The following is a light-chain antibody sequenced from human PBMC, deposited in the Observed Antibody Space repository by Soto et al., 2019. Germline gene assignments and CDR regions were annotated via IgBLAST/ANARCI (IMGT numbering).Light chain of an antibody. J-gene: IGKJ5*01. Sequence: EIVLTQSPGTLSLSPGERATLSCRASQSVSSSYLAWYQQKPGQAPRLLIYGASSRATGIPDRFSGSGSGTDFTLTISSLEPEDFAVYYGRQYGISPNSFGQETRLEIK. CDR3: RQYGISPNS. CDR2: GAS. V-gene: IGKV3-20*01. CDR1: QSVSSSY.